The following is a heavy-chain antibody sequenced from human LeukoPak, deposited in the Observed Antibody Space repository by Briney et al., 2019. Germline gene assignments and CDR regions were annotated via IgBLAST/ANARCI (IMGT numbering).Heavy chain of an antibody. CDR2: ISYDGSSK. V-gene: IGHV3-30*18. Sequence: SGGSLRLSCAASEFSVGSNYMTWVRQAPGKGLEWVTIISYDGSSKYYADSVKGRFTISRDNSKNTLYLQMNSLRAEDTAVYYCAKVRVVFNWNYAYYFDYWGQGTLVTVSS. CDR1: EFSVGSNY. D-gene: IGHD1-7*01. CDR3: AKVRVVFNWNYAYYFDY. J-gene: IGHJ4*02.